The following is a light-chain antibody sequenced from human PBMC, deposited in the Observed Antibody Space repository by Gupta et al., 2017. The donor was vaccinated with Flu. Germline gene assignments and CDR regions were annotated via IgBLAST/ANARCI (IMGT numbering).Light chain of an antibody. V-gene: IGKV3-11*01. CDR3: QQRSNWPLP. Sequence: PANMTWSNGERATRTCRARKSVSGYLAWYQQKPGQAPKLLIYDASTRDTGFPDRFSGSGCGTEFTLTISSREPEDFAVYYCQQRSNWPLPFGQGTHLEIK. CDR1: KSVSGY. CDR2: DAS. J-gene: IGKJ5*01.